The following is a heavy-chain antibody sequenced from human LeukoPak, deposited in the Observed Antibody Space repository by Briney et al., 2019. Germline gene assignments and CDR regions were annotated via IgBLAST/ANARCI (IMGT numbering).Heavy chain of an antibody. Sequence: PGGSLRLSCAASGFTFSDYYMSWIRQAPGKGLEWVSYISSSGSTIYYADSVKGRFTISRDNAKNSLYLQMNSLRAEDTAVYYCASSLMVYAIPPYYWGQGTLVTVSS. CDR2: ISSSGSTI. CDR3: ASSLMVYAIPPYY. CDR1: GFTFSDYY. J-gene: IGHJ4*02. V-gene: IGHV3-11*04. D-gene: IGHD2-8*01.